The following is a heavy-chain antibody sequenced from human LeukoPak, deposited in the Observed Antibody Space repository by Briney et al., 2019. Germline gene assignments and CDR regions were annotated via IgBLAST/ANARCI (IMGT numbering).Heavy chain of an antibody. J-gene: IGHJ4*02. V-gene: IGHV4-59*01. D-gene: IGHD5-18*01. CDR3: ARSVQLWSFDY. CDR2: IYYSGGT. CDR1: GGSISSYY. Sequence: SETLSLTCTVSGGSISSYYWSWIRQPPRKGLEWIGYIYYSGGTSSDPSLKSRVTISIDTSRNHFSLKLSSVTAADTAVYYCARSVQLWSFDYWGQGTLVTVSS.